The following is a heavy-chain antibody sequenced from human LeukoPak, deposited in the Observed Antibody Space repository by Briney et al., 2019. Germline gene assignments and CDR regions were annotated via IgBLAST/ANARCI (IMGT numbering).Heavy chain of an antibody. V-gene: IGHV3-30*04. CDR2: ISYDGSNK. CDR1: GFIFSSYA. D-gene: IGHD2-2*01. Sequence: SGGSLRLSCAASGFIFSSYAMHWVRQAPGKGLEWVAVISYDGSNKYYADSVKGRFTISRDNSKNTMYLQMSSLRAEDTAVYYCAKDKAQCSRTSCYEEGFDYWGQGTLVTVSS. CDR3: AKDKAQCSRTSCYEEGFDY. J-gene: IGHJ4*02.